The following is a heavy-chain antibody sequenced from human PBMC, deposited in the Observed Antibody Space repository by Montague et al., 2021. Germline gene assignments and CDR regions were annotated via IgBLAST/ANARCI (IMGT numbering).Heavy chain of an antibody. V-gene: IGHV4-38-2*02. J-gene: IGHJ6*03. CDR2: VSHGGRT. CDR3: ARERDRYYYMDI. CDR1: RSLINSDYY. Sequence: SETLSLTCTVSRSLINSDYYCGWIRPPPGKGLEWMGSVSHGGRTYNNPSLKSRVTISVDTSNNHFSLKLSSVTAADTAMYYCARERDRYYYMDIWGKGTTIAVSS.